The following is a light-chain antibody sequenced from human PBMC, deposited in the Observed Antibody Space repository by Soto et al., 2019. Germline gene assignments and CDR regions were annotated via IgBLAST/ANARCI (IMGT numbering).Light chain of an antibody. CDR2: DAS. Sequence: EVVLTQSPATLSLSPGERATLSCRASQTLATYLAWYQQRPGQAPRLLIYDASNRATGIPARFSGSGSGTDFTLTISRLEPEDSEVYYCQQRSDSYTFGQGTTLEIK. CDR1: QTLATY. J-gene: IGKJ2*01. CDR3: QQRSDSYT. V-gene: IGKV3-11*01.